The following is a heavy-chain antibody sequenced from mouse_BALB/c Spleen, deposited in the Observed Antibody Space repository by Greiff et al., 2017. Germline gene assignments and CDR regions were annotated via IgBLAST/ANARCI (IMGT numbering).Heavy chain of an antibody. D-gene: IGHD2-10*01. CDR1: GFTFSNYW. CDR3: TSAYYGNYGAY. CDR2: IRLKSNNYAT. J-gene: IGHJ3*01. Sequence: EVQGVESGGGLVQPGGSMKLSCVASGFTFSNYWMNWVRQSPEKGLEWVAEIRLKSNNYATHYAESVKGRFTISRDDSKSSVYLQMNNLRAEDTGIYYCTSAYYGNYGAYWGQGTLVTVSA. V-gene: IGHV6-6*02.